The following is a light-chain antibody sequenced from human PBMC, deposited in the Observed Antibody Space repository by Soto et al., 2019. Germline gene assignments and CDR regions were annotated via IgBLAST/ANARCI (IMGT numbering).Light chain of an antibody. CDR2: AAS. CDR3: QQANSFPPT. J-gene: IGKJ4*01. V-gene: IGKV1-12*01. CDR1: QDIDNF. Sequence: DIQMTQSPSSVSASVGDRVTITCRASQDIDNFLAWFQQKPGRAPKLLIYAASTLQTGVPSRFSGSGSGTDFTLTISSLQPEDFATYYCQQANSFPPTFGGGTKVEIK.